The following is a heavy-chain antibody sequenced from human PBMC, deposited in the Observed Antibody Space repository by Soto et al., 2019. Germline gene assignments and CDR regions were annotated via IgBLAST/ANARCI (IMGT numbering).Heavy chain of an antibody. D-gene: IGHD1-1*01. CDR2: ISSSSRNI. J-gene: IGHJ3*02. V-gene: IGHV3-48*02. CDR1: LFTFSSYS. CDR3: ARGVWRAYAFDI. Sequence: GGSLRLSCAASLFTFSSYSMNWVRQAPGKGLEWVSYISSSSRNIYYADSVKGRFTISRDNAKNSLYLQMNSLRDDDTAVYYCARGVWRAYAFDIWGQGTMVTVPS.